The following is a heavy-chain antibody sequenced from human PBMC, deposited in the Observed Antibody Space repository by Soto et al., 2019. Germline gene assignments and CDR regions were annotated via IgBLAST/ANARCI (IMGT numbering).Heavy chain of an antibody. V-gene: IGHV1-18*01. CDR1: GYTFTSYG. CDR2: ISAYDGDT. Sequence: ASVKVSCKASGYTFTSYGISWVRQAPGQGLEWMGWISAYDGDTNFAQKLQGRVTMTTDTSTSTAYMELRSLRSDDTAVYYCARSRPFSSGWEPSDYWGQGTLVTV. D-gene: IGHD6-19*01. J-gene: IGHJ4*02. CDR3: ARSRPFSSGWEPSDY.